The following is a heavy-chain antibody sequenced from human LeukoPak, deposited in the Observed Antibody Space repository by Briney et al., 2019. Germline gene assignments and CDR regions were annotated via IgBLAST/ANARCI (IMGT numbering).Heavy chain of an antibody. Sequence: GGSLRLSCAASGFTVSSYYMSWVRQAPGKGLEWVSVIHSGGSTYYADSVKGRFTISRDNSKNTLYLQKNSLRAEDTAVYYCARGRSSGWFDYWGQGTLVTVSS. CDR2: IHSGGST. J-gene: IGHJ4*02. CDR1: GFTVSSYY. D-gene: IGHD6-19*01. CDR3: ARGRSSGWFDY. V-gene: IGHV3-53*01.